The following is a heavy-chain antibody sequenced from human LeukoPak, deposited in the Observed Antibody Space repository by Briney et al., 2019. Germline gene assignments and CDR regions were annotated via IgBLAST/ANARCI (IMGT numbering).Heavy chain of an antibody. CDR3: ARHESDGDYA. V-gene: IGHV5-51*01. CDR2: IYPRDSDT. J-gene: IGHJ5*02. D-gene: IGHD3-16*01. CDR1: GYSFSSYW. Sequence: GESLQISCKGSGYSFSSYWIGWVRQMPGKGLEWMGIIYPRDSDTRYSPSFQGQVTISADKSISTAYLQWSNLKASDTAMYYCARHESDGDYAWGQGTLVTVSS.